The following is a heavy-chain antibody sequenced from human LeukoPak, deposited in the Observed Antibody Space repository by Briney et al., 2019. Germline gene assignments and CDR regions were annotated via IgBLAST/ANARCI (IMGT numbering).Heavy chain of an antibody. D-gene: IGHD3-9*01. CDR2: IFYSVST. V-gene: IGHV4-30-4*01. J-gene: IGHJ4*02. CDR1: GGSIISGDNY. Sequence: SQTLSLTCTVSGGSIISGDNYWGWVRQPPGKGLEWIGNIFYSVSTYYNPSLQSRATISLDTSKNQFSLMLSSVTAADTAVYYCAKARHYDIMTGYYRTGYFDYWGQGILVTVSS. CDR3: AKARHYDIMTGYYRTGYFDY.